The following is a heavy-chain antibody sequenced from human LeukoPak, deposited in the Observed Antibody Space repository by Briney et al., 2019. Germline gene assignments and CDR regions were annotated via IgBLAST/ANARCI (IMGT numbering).Heavy chain of an antibody. CDR2: MYYSGST. D-gene: IGHD5-24*01. CDR1: GGSFSSSSYY. J-gene: IGHJ3*02. CDR3: ARHFDRDGYKSNAFDI. Sequence: KPSETLSLTCTVSGGSFSSSSYYWGWIRQPPGKGLEWIGSMYYSGSTYYNPSLRSRVTISVDTSKNQFSLKLSSVTAADTAVYYCARHFDRDGYKSNAFDIWGQGTMVTVSS. V-gene: IGHV4-39*01.